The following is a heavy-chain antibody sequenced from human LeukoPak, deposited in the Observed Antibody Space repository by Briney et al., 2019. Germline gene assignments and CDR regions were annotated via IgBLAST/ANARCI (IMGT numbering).Heavy chain of an antibody. Sequence: GESLKISCKGSGYSFTSYWIAWVRQMPGKGLEWMGIIFPGDSDTRYSRSFQGQVPISVDKSISTAYLQWSSLRASDTATYYCASPLGSSGYYKSWGQGTLVTVSA. J-gene: IGHJ5*02. CDR2: IFPGDSDT. V-gene: IGHV5-51*01. D-gene: IGHD3-22*01. CDR3: ASPLGSSGYYKS. CDR1: GYSFTSYW.